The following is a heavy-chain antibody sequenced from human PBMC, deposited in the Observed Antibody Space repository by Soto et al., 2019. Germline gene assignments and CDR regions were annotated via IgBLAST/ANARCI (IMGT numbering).Heavy chain of an antibody. CDR2: MSYDGSNE. CDR1: GFTFSHYA. D-gene: IGHD1-26*01. Sequence: QVQLVESGGGVVQPGRSLRLSCAASGFTFSHYAMQWVRQAPGKGLEWVALMSYDGSNEYYADSVKGRFTISRDNSKNTLYLQMNSLRAEDKAVYYCAKDGSHNVDYWGQGTLVTVSS. CDR3: AKDGSHNVDY. J-gene: IGHJ4*02. V-gene: IGHV3-30*18.